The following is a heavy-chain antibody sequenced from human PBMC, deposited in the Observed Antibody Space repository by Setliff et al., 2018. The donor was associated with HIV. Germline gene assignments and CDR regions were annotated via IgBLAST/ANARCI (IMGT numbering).Heavy chain of an antibody. CDR3: ARGGGPDTNFDS. CDR2: IYTSGGT. V-gene: IGHV4-4*07. Sequence: PSETLSLTCTVSGDSVSGYYWSWIRQPAGGGLEWIGRIYTSGGTNYNPSLKSRVTMSVDTSKNQFSLRLSSVTAADTAVYYCARGGGPDTNFDSWGRGTLVTVSS. J-gene: IGHJ4*02. CDR1: GDSVSGYY.